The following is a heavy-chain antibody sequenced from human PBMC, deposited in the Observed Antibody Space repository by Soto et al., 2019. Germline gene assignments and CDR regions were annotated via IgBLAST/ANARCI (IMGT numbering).Heavy chain of an antibody. J-gene: IGHJ6*02. D-gene: IGHD3-22*01. CDR3: AREIRVVVGDYYYYYGMDV. CDR2: INHSGSS. Sequence: PSETLSLTCAVYGGSFSDYYWSWIRQPPGRGLEWIGEINHSGSSNYNPSLKSRVTTSVDTSENQFSLRLSSVTAADTAVYYCAREIRVVVGDYYYYYGMDVWGQGTTVTVSS. V-gene: IGHV4-34*01. CDR1: GGSFSDYY.